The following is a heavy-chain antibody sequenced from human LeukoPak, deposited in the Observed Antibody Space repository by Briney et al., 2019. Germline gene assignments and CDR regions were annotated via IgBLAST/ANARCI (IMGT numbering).Heavy chain of an antibody. V-gene: IGHV3-30*18. CDR3: AKESLGSLPSSSWYSGQKYYYYGMDV. J-gene: IGHJ6*02. CDR1: GFTFSSYG. CDR2: ISYDGSNK. D-gene: IGHD6-13*01. Sequence: GGSLRLSCAASGFTFSSYGMHWVRQAPGKGLEWVAVISYDGSNKYYADSVKGRFTISRDNSKNTLYLQMNSLRAEDTAVYYCAKESLGSLPSSSWYSGQKYYYYGMDVWGQGTTVTVSS.